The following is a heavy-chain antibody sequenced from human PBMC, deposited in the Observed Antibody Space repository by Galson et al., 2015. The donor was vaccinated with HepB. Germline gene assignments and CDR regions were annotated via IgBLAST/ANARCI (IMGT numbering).Heavy chain of an antibody. CDR1: GFTFSSYG. Sequence: SLRLSCAASGFTFSSYGMHWVRQAPGKGLEWVAVISYDGSNKYYADSVKGRFTISRDNSKNTLYLQMNSLRAEDTAVYYCAKDQAGLVIIDPYYYGMDVWGQGTTVTVSS. J-gene: IGHJ6*02. CDR2: ISYDGSNK. D-gene: IGHD3/OR15-3a*01. V-gene: IGHV3-30*18. CDR3: AKDQAGLVIIDPYYYGMDV.